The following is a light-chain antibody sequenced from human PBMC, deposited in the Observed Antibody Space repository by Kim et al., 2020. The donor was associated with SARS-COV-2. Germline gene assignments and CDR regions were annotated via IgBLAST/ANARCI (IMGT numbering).Light chain of an antibody. J-gene: IGLJ1*01. V-gene: IGLV2-14*01. CDR1: SSDVGGYNY. Sequence: QSALTQPASVSGSPGQSITISCTGTSSDVGGYNYVSWYQQHPGKAPKLMIYDVSKRPSGVSNRFSGSKSGNTASLTISGLQAEDEADYYCSSYTSSSTFWVFGTGTKVTVL. CDR3: SSYTSSSTFWV. CDR2: DVS.